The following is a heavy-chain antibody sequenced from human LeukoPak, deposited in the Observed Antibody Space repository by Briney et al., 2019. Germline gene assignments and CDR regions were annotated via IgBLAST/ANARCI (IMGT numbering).Heavy chain of an antibody. D-gene: IGHD3-9*01. J-gene: IGHJ4*02. CDR2: ISSRSSDI. CDR1: RVTFSGYT. Sequence: GGSLRLSCTASRVTFSGYTMNWVRQAPGKGLERVSSISSRSSDICYADSVKGRFTISRDNARNALYLQMRSLRAEDTGVYYCARALYYDILTGYQTHTYYFDYWGQGTLVTVSS. V-gene: IGHV3-21*01. CDR3: ARALYYDILTGYQTHTYYFDY.